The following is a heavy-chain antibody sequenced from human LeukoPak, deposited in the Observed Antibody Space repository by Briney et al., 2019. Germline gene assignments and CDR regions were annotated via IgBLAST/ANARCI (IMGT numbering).Heavy chain of an antibody. CDR1: GGSISSYY. CDR2: ICYSGST. V-gene: IGHV4-59*01. CDR3: ARMPLLWFGEGPFDY. J-gene: IGHJ4*02. Sequence: SETLSLTCTVSGGSISSYYWSWIRQPPGKGLEWIGYICYSGSTNYNPSLKSRVTISVDTSKNQFSLKLSSVTAADTAVYYCARMPLLWFGEGPFDYWGQGTLVTVSS. D-gene: IGHD3-10*01.